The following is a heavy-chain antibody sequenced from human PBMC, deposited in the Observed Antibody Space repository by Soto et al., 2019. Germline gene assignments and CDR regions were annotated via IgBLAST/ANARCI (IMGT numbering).Heavy chain of an antibody. CDR3: ARDPSP. V-gene: IGHV4-30-2*01. Sequence: QLQLQESGSGLVKPSQTLSLTCAVSGGSISSGGYSWSWLRQPPGKGLEWIGYIYHSGSNYHNPALKSRGTIAVDRSKNQFSLQLSSVTAADTAVYYCARDPSPWGQGTLVTVSS. CDR2: IYHSGSN. CDR1: GGSISSGGYS. J-gene: IGHJ5*02.